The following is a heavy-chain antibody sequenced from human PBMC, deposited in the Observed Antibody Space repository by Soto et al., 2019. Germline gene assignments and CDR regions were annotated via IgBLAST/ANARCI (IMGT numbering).Heavy chain of an antibody. Sequence: ASVKVSCKTSGYTFTSYGISWVRQAPGQGLEWMGWISAYNGNTNYAQKLQGRVTMTTDTSTSTAYMELRSLRSDDTAVYYCARDQYSSGWRTIDYWGQGTLVTVSS. D-gene: IGHD6-19*01. J-gene: IGHJ4*02. V-gene: IGHV1-18*04. CDR1: GYTFTSYG. CDR2: ISAYNGNT. CDR3: ARDQYSSGWRTIDY.